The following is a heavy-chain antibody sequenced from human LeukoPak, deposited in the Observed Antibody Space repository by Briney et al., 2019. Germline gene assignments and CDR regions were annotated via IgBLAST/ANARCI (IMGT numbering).Heavy chain of an antibody. CDR3: ARGIVHGY. D-gene: IGHD2-15*01. CDR2: INHSGST. J-gene: IGHJ4*02. V-gene: IGHV4-34*01. CDR1: GGSFSGYY. Sequence: PSETLSLTCAVYGGSFSGYYWSWIRQPPGKGLEWIGEINHSGSTNYNPSLKSRVTISVDTSKSQFSLKLSSVAAADTAVYYCARGIVHGYWGQGTLVTVSS.